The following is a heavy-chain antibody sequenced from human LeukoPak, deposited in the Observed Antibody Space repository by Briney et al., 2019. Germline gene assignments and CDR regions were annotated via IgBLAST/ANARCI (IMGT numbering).Heavy chain of an antibody. Sequence: GGSLRLSCAASGFTVSDNYMTWVRQAPGKGLEWASGIYSGGSTYYADSVKGRFTISRHNSNNTLYLQMNSLRAEDTAVYYCARGGYSSSWYFDYWGQGTLVTVSS. V-gene: IGHV3-53*04. CDR3: ARGGYSSSWYFDY. CDR2: IYSGGST. D-gene: IGHD6-13*01. CDR1: GFTVSDNY. J-gene: IGHJ4*02.